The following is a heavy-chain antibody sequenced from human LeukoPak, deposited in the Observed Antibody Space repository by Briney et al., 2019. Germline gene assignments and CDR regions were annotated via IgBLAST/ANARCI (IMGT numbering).Heavy chain of an antibody. CDR1: DYTLTRYG. J-gene: IGHJ6*03. D-gene: IGHD5-24*01. CDR3: AREGGRWLQSPPYYYFMDV. CDR2: ISAYNGNT. Sequence: GASVKISCKTSDYTLTRYGISWVRQAPGQGLEWMGWISAYNGNTKYAQKFQGRVSMTTDTDTNTAYIELRSLRSDDMAVYYCAREGGRWLQSPPYYYFMDVWGKGTPVTISS. V-gene: IGHV1-18*03.